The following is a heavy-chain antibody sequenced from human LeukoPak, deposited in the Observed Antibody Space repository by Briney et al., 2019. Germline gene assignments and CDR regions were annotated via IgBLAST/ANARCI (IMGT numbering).Heavy chain of an antibody. V-gene: IGHV3-7*01. Sequence: GGSLRLSCGASGFTFSNCNMNWVRQAPGKGLEWVANIKQDGSEKYYVDSVKGRFTISRDNAKNSLYLQMNSLRAEDTAVYYCAIENYYDSSGYLDYWGQGTLVTVSS. CDR3: AIENYYDSSGYLDY. CDR1: GFTFSNCN. D-gene: IGHD3-22*01. CDR2: IKQDGSEK. J-gene: IGHJ4*02.